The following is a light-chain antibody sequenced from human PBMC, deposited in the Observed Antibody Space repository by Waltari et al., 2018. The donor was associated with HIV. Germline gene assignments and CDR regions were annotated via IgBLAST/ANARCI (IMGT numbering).Light chain of an antibody. Sequence: QSALTQPASVSGSPGQSITISCTGTHSDIVGYNYVSWYQQHPGKAPNLLIYEVTHRPSWISDRFSGSKSGNTAYMTISGLQAEDEADYYCSSYTTTTTILFGGGTKVTVL. CDR1: HSDIVGYNY. CDR3: SSYTTTTTIL. V-gene: IGLV2-14*01. CDR2: EVT. J-gene: IGLJ3*02.